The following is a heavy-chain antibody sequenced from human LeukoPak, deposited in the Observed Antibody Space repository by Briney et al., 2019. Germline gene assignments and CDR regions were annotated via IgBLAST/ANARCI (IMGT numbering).Heavy chain of an antibody. CDR3: ARLAGRPRGNY. D-gene: IGHD6-6*01. Sequence: SGTLSLTCAVSGGSISSTNRWNWVRQPPGKGLEWIGEIYHSGSINYNPSLKSRVTISVDTSKNQFSLKLSSVTAADTAVYYCARLAGRPRGNYWGQGTLVTVSS. V-gene: IGHV4-4*02. J-gene: IGHJ4*02. CDR2: IYHSGSI. CDR1: GGSISSTNR.